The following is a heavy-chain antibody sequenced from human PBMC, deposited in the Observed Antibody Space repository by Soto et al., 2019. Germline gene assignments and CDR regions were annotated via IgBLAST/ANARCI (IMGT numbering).Heavy chain of an antibody. Sequence: ASVKVSCKASGYTFTGYYMHWVRQAPGQGLEWMGWINPNSGGTNYGQKFQGWVTMTRDTSISTAYMELSRLRSDDTAVYYCARGIIIHGAYGMDAWGQGTTVTVSS. J-gene: IGHJ6*02. CDR3: ARGIIIHGAYGMDA. V-gene: IGHV1-2*04. D-gene: IGHD3-3*01. CDR2: INPNSGGT. CDR1: GYTFTGYY.